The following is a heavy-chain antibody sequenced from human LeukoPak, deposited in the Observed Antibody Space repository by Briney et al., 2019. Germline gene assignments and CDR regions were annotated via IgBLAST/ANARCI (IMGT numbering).Heavy chain of an antibody. V-gene: IGHV3-30*18. Sequence: GGSLRLSCAASGFTFSSYGMHWVRQAPGKGLEWVAVISYDGSDKYYADSVKGRFTISRDNSKNTLYLQMNSLRAEDTAVYYCAKIRVIFNWNYAYYFDYWGQGTLVTVSS. D-gene: IGHD1-7*01. CDR1: GFTFSSYG. CDR3: AKIRVIFNWNYAYYFDY. J-gene: IGHJ4*02. CDR2: ISYDGSDK.